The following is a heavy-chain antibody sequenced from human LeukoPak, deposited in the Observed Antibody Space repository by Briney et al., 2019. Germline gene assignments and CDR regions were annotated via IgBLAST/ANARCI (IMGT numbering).Heavy chain of an antibody. Sequence: ASVKVSCKASGHTFTSYGISWVRQAPGQGLEWMGWISAYNGNTNYAQKLLGRVTMTTDTSTSTAYMELRSLRSDDTAVYYCARVLYYYDSSGRIGAFDIWGQGTMVTVSS. D-gene: IGHD3-22*01. CDR2: ISAYNGNT. CDR1: GHTFTSYG. J-gene: IGHJ3*02. CDR3: ARVLYYYDSSGRIGAFDI. V-gene: IGHV1-18*01.